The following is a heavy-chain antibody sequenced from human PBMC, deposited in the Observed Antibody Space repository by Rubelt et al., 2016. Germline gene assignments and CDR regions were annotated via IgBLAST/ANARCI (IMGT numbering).Heavy chain of an antibody. Sequence: QVQLVQSGSELKKPGASVKVSCKASGYTFTSYGVSWVRQAPGQGLEWMGWINPNSGGTNYAQKFQGRVTMTRDTSISTAYMELSRLTSDDTAVYYCARGHHYDTSRYYYADYWGQGTLVTVSS. CDR1: GYTFTSYG. V-gene: IGHV1-2*02. D-gene: IGHD3-22*01. J-gene: IGHJ4*02. CDR3: ARGHHYDTSRYYYADY. CDR2: INPNSGGT.